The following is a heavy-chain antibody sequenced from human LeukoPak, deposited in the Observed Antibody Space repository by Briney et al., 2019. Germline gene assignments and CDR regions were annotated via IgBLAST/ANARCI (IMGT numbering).Heavy chain of an antibody. CDR3: ARRLKMATPRPGDAFDI. D-gene: IGHD5-24*01. V-gene: IGHV4-59*01. CDR2: VYYSGST. J-gene: IGHJ3*02. CDR1: GDSISNYY. Sequence: SETLSLTCTVSGDSISNYYWNWIRQPPGKGLEWIGYVYYSGSTNYNPSLKSRVTISVDTSKTQFSLKLSSVTAADTAAYYCARRLKMATPRPGDAFDIWGQGTMVTVSS.